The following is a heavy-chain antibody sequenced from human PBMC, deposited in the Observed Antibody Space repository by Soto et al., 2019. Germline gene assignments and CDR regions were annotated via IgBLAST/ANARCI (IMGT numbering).Heavy chain of an antibody. CDR2: RTYSGGSA. CDR1: GFTFTNSA. CDR3: AGHTAYATFWQIEY. J-gene: IGHJ4*02. V-gene: IGHV3-23*01. D-gene: IGHD2-2*01. Sequence: EVELLESGGGLVQPGGSLRLSCAASGFTFTNSAMSWVRQAPGKGLEWIGRTYSGGSAFYNASLKSRLSMSTDTSKNQFSLRLSSVTAADTAVYYCAGHTAYATFWQIEYWGQGALVTVSS.